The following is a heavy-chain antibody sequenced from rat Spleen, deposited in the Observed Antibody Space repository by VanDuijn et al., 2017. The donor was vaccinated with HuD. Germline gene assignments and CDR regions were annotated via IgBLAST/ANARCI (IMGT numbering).Heavy chain of an antibody. CDR3: TRAMYTTDYYFAKGYYVMDA. CDR1: GFTFSDYY. Sequence: EVQLVESDGGLVQPGRSLKFSCAASGFTFSDYYMAWVRQAPQKGLAWVASITYEGSSTYYGDSVKGRFTISRDNAKSTLYLQMDSLRSEDTATYYCTRAMYTTDYYFAKGYYVMDAWGQGASVTVSS. CDR2: ITYEGSST. V-gene: IGHV5-22*01. D-gene: IGHD1-6*01. J-gene: IGHJ4*01.